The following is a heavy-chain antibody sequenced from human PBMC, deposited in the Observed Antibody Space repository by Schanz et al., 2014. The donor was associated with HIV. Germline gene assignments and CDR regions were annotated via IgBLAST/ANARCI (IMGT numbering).Heavy chain of an antibody. CDR2: ISYDGSNK. CDR3: ARDLYDFWSGTQYYLEY. CDR1: GFNFSTYG. V-gene: IGHV3-33*05. Sequence: QVQLVESGGGVVQPGRSLRLSCAASGFNFSTYGMHWVRQAPGKGLEWVAVISYDGSNKYYTDSVKGRFTISRDNAKNSLYLQMSSLRDEDTAVYYCARDLYDFWSGTQYYLEYWGQGTLVTVSS. D-gene: IGHD3-3*01. J-gene: IGHJ4*02.